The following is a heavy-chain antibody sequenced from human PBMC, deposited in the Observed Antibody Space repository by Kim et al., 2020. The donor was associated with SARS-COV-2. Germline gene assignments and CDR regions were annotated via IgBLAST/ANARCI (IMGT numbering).Heavy chain of an antibody. V-gene: IGHV3-49*02. J-gene: IGHJ4*02. Sequence: EYAASVKGRFNISRDESKSIAYLQMNSLKTEDTAVYYCTRSPMNLSYFDYWGQGTLVTVSS. CDR3: TRSPMNLSYFDY.